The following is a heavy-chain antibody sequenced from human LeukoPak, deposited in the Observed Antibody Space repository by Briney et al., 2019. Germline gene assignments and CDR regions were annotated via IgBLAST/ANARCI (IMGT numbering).Heavy chain of an antibody. D-gene: IGHD1-26*01. CDR3: ARDRGSYYGFDY. CDR2: IYYSGST. V-gene: IGHV4-59*01. J-gene: IGHJ4*02. Sequence: SETLSLTCTVSGGSISTYYWNWIRQPPGKRLEWFGYIYYSGSTNYNPSLKSRVTISVDTSKNQFSLKLSSVTAADTAVYYCARDRGSYYGFDYWGQGTLVTVSS. CDR1: GGSISTYY.